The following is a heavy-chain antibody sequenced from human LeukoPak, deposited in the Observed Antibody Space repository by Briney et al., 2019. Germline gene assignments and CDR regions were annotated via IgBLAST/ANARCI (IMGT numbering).Heavy chain of an antibody. V-gene: IGHV6-1*01. D-gene: IGHD6-19*01. Sequence: SQTLSLTCAISGDSVSSINGAWTWVRQSPSRGLEWLGRAYYRSKWYYDYAVSIQGRITINPDTSKNQFSLQLHSVTPEDTAVYYCASDVGTSGWYTFDYWGQGTLVSAS. CDR3: ASDVGTSGWYTFDY. J-gene: IGHJ4*02. CDR1: GDSVSSINGA. CDR2: AYYRSKWYY.